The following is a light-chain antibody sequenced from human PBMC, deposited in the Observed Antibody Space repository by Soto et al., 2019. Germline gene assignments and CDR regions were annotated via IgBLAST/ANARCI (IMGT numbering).Light chain of an antibody. CDR2: EVS. CDR1: SSDVCGYNY. CDR3: SSYAGSNNYV. Sequence: QSALTQPPSASGSPGQSVTISCTGTSSDVCGYNYVSWYQQHPGKAPKLMIYEVSKRPSGVSDRFSGSKSGNTASLTVSGLQAEDEADYYCSSYAGSNNYVFGTGTKVTVL. V-gene: IGLV2-8*01. J-gene: IGLJ1*01.